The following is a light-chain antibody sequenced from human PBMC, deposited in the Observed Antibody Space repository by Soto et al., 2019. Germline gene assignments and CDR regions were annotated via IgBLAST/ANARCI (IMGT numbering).Light chain of an antibody. Sequence: DIVMTQSPDSLAVSLGERATINCKSSQSVLYSSNNKNYLAWYQQKPGQPPKLLIYWASTRESGVPDRFSGSGSGTDFTLTISSLQAEYVAVCYCQQCYDTPYTFGQGTKVEIK. CDR2: WAS. J-gene: IGKJ2*01. V-gene: IGKV4-1*01. CDR3: QQCYDTPYT. CDR1: QSVLYSSNNKNY.